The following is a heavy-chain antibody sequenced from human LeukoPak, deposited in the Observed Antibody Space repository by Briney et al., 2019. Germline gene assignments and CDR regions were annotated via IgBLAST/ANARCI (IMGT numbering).Heavy chain of an antibody. CDR2: ISSNGGST. CDR1: GFTFSSYA. D-gene: IGHD5-18*01. Sequence: PGGSLRLSCAASGFTFSSYAMHWVRQAPGKGLEYVSAISSNGGSTYYANSVKGRFTISRDNSKNTLYLQMGSLRAEDMAVYYCARAAMGDYYFDYWGQGILVTVSS. J-gene: IGHJ4*02. CDR3: ARAAMGDYYFDY. V-gene: IGHV3-64*01.